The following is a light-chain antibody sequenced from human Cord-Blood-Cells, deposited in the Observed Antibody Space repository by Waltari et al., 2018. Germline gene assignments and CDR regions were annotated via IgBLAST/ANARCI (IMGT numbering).Light chain of an antibody. V-gene: IGKV3-15*01. CDR1: QCVSSN. Sequence: EIVMTQSPATLSVSPGERATLSCRASQCVSSNLAWYQQKPGQAPRLLIYGASTRATGIPARFSGSGSGTEFTLTISSLQSEDFAVYYCQQYNNWPLTFGQGTKVEIK. CDR3: QQYNNWPLT. J-gene: IGKJ1*01. CDR2: GAS.